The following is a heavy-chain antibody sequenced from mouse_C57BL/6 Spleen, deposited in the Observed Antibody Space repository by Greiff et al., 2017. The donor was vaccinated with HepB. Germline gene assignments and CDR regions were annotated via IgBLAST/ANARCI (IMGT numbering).Heavy chain of an antibody. J-gene: IGHJ2*01. D-gene: IGHD1-1*01. V-gene: IGHV1-81*01. CDR2: IYPRSGNT. Sequence: QVHVKQSGAELARPGASVKLSCKASGYTFTSYGISWVKQRTGQGLEWIGEIYPRSGNTYYNEKFKGKATLTADKSSRTAYMELRSLTSEDSAVYFCARSTTVVSYYFDYWGQGTTLTVSS. CDR1: GYTFTSYG. CDR3: ARSTTVVSYYFDY.